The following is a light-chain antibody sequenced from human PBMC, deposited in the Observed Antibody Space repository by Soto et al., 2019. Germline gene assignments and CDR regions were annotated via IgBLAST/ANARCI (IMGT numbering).Light chain of an antibody. CDR3: HQDINLPWT. V-gene: IGKV3D-15*02. CDR1: QSVSSN. J-gene: IGKJ1*01. CDR2: GAS. Sequence: EIVMTQSPATLSVSPGERATLSCRASQSVSSNLAWYQQKPGQAPRLLIYGASTRATGIPVRFTGSGAGTDFTLTISSLQPEDFAVYFCHQDINLPWTFGQGTKV.